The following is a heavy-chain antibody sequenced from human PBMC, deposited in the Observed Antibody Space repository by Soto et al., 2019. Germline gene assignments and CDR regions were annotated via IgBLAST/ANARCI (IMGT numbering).Heavy chain of an antibody. V-gene: IGHV3-48*02. J-gene: IGHJ6*02. CDR3: ARVKGCSSTSCYLYYYYYYGMDV. CDR1: GFTFSSYS. D-gene: IGHD2-2*01. CDR2: ISSSSSTI. Sequence: GGSLRLSCAASGFTFSSYSMNWVRQAPGKGLEWVSYISSSSSTIYYADSVKGRFTISRDNAKNSLYLQMNSLRDEDTAVYYCARVKGCSSTSCYLYYYYYYGMDVWGQGTTVTVSS.